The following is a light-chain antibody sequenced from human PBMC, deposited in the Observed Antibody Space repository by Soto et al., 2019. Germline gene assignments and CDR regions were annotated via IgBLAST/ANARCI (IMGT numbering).Light chain of an antibody. CDR1: QSVDNY. Sequence: EIVLTQSPVTLSLSPGERATLSCRASQSVDNYLAWYQQKPGQAPRLLIYDVSNRATGIPARFSGSGSGTDFTLTISSLEPGDFEVYYCHHRNDWQVTFGRGTRLDIX. CDR2: DVS. CDR3: HHRNDWQVT. V-gene: IGKV3-11*01. J-gene: IGKJ5*01.